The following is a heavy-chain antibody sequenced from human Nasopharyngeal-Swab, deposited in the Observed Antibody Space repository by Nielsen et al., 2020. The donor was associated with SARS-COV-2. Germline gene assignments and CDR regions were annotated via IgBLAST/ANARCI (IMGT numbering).Heavy chain of an antibody. V-gene: IGHV3-7*04. CDR3: ARESVVTGTDDATDI. Sequence: GGSLRLSCAASGFPLSHYYMTWVRQPPGKGLEWVSNIKQDGSEQFYADSVKGRFTISRDNAKNSLYLQMDSLRADDTAVYYCARESVVTGTDDATDIWGQGTMVTVSS. CDR2: IKQDGSEQ. J-gene: IGHJ3*02. D-gene: IGHD2-21*02. CDR1: GFPLSHYY.